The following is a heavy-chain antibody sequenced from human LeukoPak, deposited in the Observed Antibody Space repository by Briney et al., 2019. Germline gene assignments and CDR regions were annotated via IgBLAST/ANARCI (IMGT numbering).Heavy chain of an antibody. CDR1: GFSFSNYA. J-gene: IGHJ4*02. Sequence: GGSLRLSCTASGFSFSNYAMSWVRQAPGEGLEWVSAIGGSDGRTYYADSVQGRFTISRDNSKDTLDLHMNSLRAGDTAVYYCAKERSDSRWYLYDYWGQGTLVTVSS. CDR2: IGGSDGRT. V-gene: IGHV3-23*01. CDR3: AKERSDSRWYLYDY. D-gene: IGHD6-13*01.